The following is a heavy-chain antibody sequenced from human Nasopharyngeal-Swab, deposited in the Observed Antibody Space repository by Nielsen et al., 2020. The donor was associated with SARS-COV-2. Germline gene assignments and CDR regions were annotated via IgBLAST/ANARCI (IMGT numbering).Heavy chain of an antibody. CDR3: ARKRYNWNYDY. D-gene: IGHD1-7*01. CDR2: IYYSGST. V-gene: IGHV4-59*08. Sequence: SEILSLTCTVSGGSISSYYWSWIRQPPGKGLEWIGYIYYSGSTNYNPSLKSRVTISVDTSKNQFSLKLSSVTAADTAVYYCARKRYNWNYDYWGQGTLVTVSS. CDR1: GGSISSYY. J-gene: IGHJ4*02.